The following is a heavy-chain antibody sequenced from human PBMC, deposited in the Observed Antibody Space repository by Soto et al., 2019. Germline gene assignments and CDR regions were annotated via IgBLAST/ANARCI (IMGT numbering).Heavy chain of an antibody. V-gene: IGHV4-61*08. D-gene: IGHD6-19*01. J-gene: IGHJ5*02. CDR1: GAALSSGGYF. CDR3: TREQSDDNYFAP. CDR2: IYYSGGT. Sequence: ASETLSLTCTVSGAALSSGGYFYTWVRQPPGKGLEWLGYIYYSGGTNYNPSLKSRVTISLDKSKSQFSLRLISVTAADPAVYYCTREQSDDNYFAPWGQGTLVTVSS.